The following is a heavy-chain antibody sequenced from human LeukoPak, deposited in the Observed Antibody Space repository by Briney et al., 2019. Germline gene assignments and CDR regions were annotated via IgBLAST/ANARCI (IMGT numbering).Heavy chain of an antibody. V-gene: IGHV3-74*01. CDR2: INSDGSST. D-gene: IGHD3-3*01. Sequence: GGSLRLSCAASGFTFSSYWMHWVRQAPGKGLVWVSCINSDGSSTSYADSVKGRFTISRDNAKNTLYLQMNSLRAEDTAVYYCARGYRYYDFWSGYQGFDYWGQGTLVTVSS. J-gene: IGHJ4*02. CDR1: GFTFSSYW. CDR3: ARGYRYYDFWSGYQGFDY.